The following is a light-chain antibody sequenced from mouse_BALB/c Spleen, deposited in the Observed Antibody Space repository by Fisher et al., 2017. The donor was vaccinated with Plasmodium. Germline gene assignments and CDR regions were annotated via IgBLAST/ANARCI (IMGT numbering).Light chain of an antibody. Sequence: DIVITQTPPSVPVTPGESVSISCRSSKSLLHSDGNTYLYWFLQRPGQSPQLLIYWMSNLASGVPERFSGSGSGTVFTLRISRVEAEDVGVYYCMQHLEYPFTFGSGTKLEIK. CDR2: WMS. J-gene: IGKJ4*01. CDR3: MQHLEYPFT. V-gene: IGKV2-137*01. CDR1: KSLLHSDGNTY.